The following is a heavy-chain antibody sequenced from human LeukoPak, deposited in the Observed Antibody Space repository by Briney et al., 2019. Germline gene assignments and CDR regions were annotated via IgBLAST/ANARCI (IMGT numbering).Heavy chain of an antibody. Sequence: GGSVTVSCKASGDTFSTYGMSWLRQAPGQGLEGMGRIITLLGIINYAQKIQGRVTITVDKYQSKEYMDMSSLRAEGRAVYYCAKDSTLAAADAYFLHWGQGTLVTVSS. V-gene: IGHV1-69*04. D-gene: IGHD6-13*01. CDR1: GDTFSTYG. CDR3: AKDSTLAAADAYFLH. J-gene: IGHJ1*01. CDR2: IITLLGII.